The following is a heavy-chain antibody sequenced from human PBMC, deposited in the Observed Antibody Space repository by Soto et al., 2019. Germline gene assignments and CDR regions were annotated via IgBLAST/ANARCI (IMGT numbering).Heavy chain of an antibody. D-gene: IGHD4-17*01. CDR3: ARDRAACGDYLNWYFDL. J-gene: IGHJ2*01. CDR1: GFTFSSYW. CDR2: INSDGSNT. Sequence: GGSLRLSCAASGFTFSSYWMHWVRQAPGKGLVWVSRINSDGSNTSYADSVKGRFTISRDNAKNTLYLQMNSLRAEDTAVYYCARDRAACGDYLNWYFDLWGRGTLVTVSS. V-gene: IGHV3-74*01.